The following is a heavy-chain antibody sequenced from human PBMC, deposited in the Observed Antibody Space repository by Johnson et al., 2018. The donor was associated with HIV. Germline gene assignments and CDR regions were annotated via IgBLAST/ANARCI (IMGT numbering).Heavy chain of an antibody. CDR3: ARGRLWFRELSPADAFDI. V-gene: IGHV3-30*04. CDR2: ISYYGSNK. CDR1: GFIFSTYA. J-gene: IGHJ3*02. Sequence: QVQLVESGGGVVQPGRSLRLSCAASGFIFSTYAIHWVRQAPGKGLAWVAVISYYGSNKYYADSVKGLFPISRDNSKNTLYLQMNSLRAEDTAVYYCARGRLWFRELSPADAFDIWGQGTMVTVSS. D-gene: IGHD3-10*01.